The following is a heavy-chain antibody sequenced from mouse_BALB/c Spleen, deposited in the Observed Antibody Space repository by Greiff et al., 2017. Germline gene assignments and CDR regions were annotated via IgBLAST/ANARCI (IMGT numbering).Heavy chain of an antibody. CDR1: GFTFSDYY. V-gene: IGHV5-4*02. Sequence: DVKLVESGGGLVKPGGSLKLSCAASGFTFSDYYMYWVRQTPEKRLEWVATISDGGSYTYYPDSVKGRFTISRDNAKNNLYLQMSSLKSEDTAMYYCARANYGSSPFAYWGQGTLVTVSA. CDR2: ISDGGSYT. CDR3: ARANYGSSPFAY. J-gene: IGHJ3*01. D-gene: IGHD1-1*01.